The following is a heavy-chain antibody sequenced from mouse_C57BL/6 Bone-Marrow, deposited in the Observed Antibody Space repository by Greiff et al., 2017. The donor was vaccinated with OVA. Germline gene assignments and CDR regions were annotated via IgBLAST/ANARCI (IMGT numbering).Heavy chain of an antibody. D-gene: IGHD2-3*01. CDR1: GYSITSGYY. CDR2: ISYDGSN. V-gene: IGHV3-6*01. Sequence: ESGPGLVKPSQSLSLTCSVTGYSITSGYYWNWIRQFPGNKLEWMGYISYDGSNNYNPSLKNRISITRDTSKNQFFLKLNSVTTEDTATYYCARVGYYGYWGQGTTLTVSS. CDR3: ARVGYYGY. J-gene: IGHJ2*01.